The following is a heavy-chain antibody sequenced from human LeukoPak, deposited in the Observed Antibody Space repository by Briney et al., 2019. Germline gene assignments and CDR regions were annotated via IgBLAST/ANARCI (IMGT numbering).Heavy chain of an antibody. Sequence: ASVRVSCKASGYTFTSYDISWVRQAPGQGLEWMGWISGYSGNTNYAQKFQGRVTMTTDTSTSTAYMELRSLRSDDTAVYYCAREGYYDSSGAPDYWGQGTLVTVSS. D-gene: IGHD3-22*01. V-gene: IGHV1-18*01. CDR2: ISGYSGNT. CDR1: GYTFTSYD. J-gene: IGHJ4*02. CDR3: AREGYYDSSGAPDY.